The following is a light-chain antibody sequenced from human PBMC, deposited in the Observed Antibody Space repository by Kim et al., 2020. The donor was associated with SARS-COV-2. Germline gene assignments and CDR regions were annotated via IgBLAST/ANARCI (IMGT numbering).Light chain of an antibody. V-gene: IGKV3D-15*01. CDR3: QQYNSWPLT. Sequence: VSPGERATRSCRASQSVSSSLAWYQQKPGQAPRLLIYGASSRATGIPARFSGSGSGTEFTLTISSLQSEDFAVYYCQQYNSWPLTFGGGTKVDNK. J-gene: IGKJ4*01. CDR1: QSVSSS. CDR2: GAS.